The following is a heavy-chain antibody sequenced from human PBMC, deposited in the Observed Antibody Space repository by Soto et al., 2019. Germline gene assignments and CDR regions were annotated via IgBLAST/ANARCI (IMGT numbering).Heavy chain of an antibody. V-gene: IGHV3-30*04. J-gene: IGHJ6*02. CDR3: ASINDMTTVDYVLSAADYYYYGMDV. Sequence: LRLSCIASGFTFSNYAMHWVRQAPGKGLEWVAIISYDGNNKYNADSVKGRFTISRDNSKNTLYLQMNSLRSEDTAVYYCASINDMTTVDYVLSAADYYYYGMDVWGQGTTVTVSS. CDR2: ISYDGNNK. CDR1: GFTFSNYA. D-gene: IGHD4-17*01.